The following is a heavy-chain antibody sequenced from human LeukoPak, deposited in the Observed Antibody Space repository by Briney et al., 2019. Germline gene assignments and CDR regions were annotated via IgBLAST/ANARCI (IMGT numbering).Heavy chain of an antibody. Sequence: GGSLRLSCAASGFTFSSYAMHWVRQAPGKGLEWVAVISYDGSNKYYADSVKGRFTISRDNSKNTLYLQMNSLRAEDTAVYYCAKTYVVRGVNYYYGMDVWGQGTTVTVSS. D-gene: IGHD3-10*01. V-gene: IGHV3-30*18. CDR1: GFTFSSYA. CDR3: AKTYVVRGVNYYYGMDV. J-gene: IGHJ6*02. CDR2: ISYDGSNK.